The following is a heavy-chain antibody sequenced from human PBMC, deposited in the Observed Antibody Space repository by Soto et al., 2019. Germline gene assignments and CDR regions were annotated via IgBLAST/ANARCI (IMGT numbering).Heavy chain of an antibody. CDR3: ARARDIVVVPEKKPNWFDP. CDR1: GGSFSGYY. CDR2: INHSGST. D-gene: IGHD2-2*01. Sequence: SETLSLTCAVYGGSFSGYYWSWISKPPGKGLEWIGEINHSGSTNYNPSLKSRVTISVDTSKNQFSLKLSSVTAADTAVYYCARARDIVVVPEKKPNWFDPWGQGTLVTVSS. V-gene: IGHV4-34*01. J-gene: IGHJ5*02.